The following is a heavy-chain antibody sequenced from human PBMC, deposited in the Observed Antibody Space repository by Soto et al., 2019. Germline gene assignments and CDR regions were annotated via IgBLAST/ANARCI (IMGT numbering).Heavy chain of an antibody. J-gene: IGHJ4*02. CDR3: ASRPELPTTTTESWPLDF. D-gene: IGHD1-1*01. Sequence: EVQLVETGGGLIQPGGSLRLSCAASGFTISDKYMSWVRQAPGKGLEWVSVINGGGDTFYPDSVKGRFTISRDNSENTPYLQTNNLRAEDTAIYYCASRPELPTTTTESWPLDFWGPGTLVTVSS. CDR2: INGGGDT. CDR1: GFTISDKY. V-gene: IGHV3-53*02.